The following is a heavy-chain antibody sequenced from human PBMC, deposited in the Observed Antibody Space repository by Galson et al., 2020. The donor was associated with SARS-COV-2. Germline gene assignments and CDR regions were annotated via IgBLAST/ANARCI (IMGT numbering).Heavy chain of an antibody. Sequence: SETLSLTCTVSGGSISSYYWSWIRQPPGKGLEWMGYIYYSVSTNYNPSLKSRVTISVDTSKNQFSLKLSYVTAADTAVYYCARGGFYDYVWDWWGQGTLVTVSS. CDR1: GGSISSYY. D-gene: IGHD3-16*01. J-gene: IGHJ4*02. CDR2: IYYSVST. V-gene: IGHV4-59*13. CDR3: ARGGFYDYVWDW.